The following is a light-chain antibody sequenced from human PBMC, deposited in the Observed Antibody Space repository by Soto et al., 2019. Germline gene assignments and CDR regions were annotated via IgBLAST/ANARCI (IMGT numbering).Light chain of an antibody. V-gene: IGKV3-20*01. CDR3: QQFDTSPYT. CDR2: GAS. CDR1: QSVSRY. J-gene: IGKJ2*01. Sequence: VLTQSPGTLSLSPGERATLSCRASQSVSRYLVWYQQKPGQAPRLLIYGASSRASGIPDRFSGSGSGTDFTLTINRLGPEDSAVYYCQQFDTSPYTFGRGTKLEIK.